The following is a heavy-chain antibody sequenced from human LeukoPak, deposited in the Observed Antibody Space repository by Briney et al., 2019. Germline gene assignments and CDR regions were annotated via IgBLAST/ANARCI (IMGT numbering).Heavy chain of an antibody. D-gene: IGHD1-7*01. CDR3: AKEYNWNYGY. CDR1: EFAFSTYN. Sequence: PGGSLRLSCAASEFAFSTYNMSWVRQAPGKGLEWVSAISGSGGSTYYADSVKGRFTISRDNSKNTLYLQMNSLRAEDTAVYYCAKEYNWNYGYWGQGTLVTVSS. V-gene: IGHV3-23*01. J-gene: IGHJ4*02. CDR2: ISGSGGST.